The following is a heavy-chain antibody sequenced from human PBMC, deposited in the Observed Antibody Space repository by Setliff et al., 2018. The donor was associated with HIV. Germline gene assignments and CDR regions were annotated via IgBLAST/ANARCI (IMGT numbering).Heavy chain of an antibody. D-gene: IGHD3-16*02. CDR1: GGSISSGSYY. CDR2: IYYSGST. CDR3: ARGSDYIWGNYRFPFDY. V-gene: IGHV4-61*01. Sequence: PSETLSLTCTVSGGSISSGSYYWNWIRQPPGKGLEWIGYIYYSGSTNYNTSLKSRVTISVDTSKSQFSLKLSSVTAADTALYYCARGSDYIWGNYRFPFDYWGQGTLVTVSS. J-gene: IGHJ4*02.